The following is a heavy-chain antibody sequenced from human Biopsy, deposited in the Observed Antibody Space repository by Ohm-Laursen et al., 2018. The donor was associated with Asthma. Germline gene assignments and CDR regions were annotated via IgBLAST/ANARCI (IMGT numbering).Heavy chain of an antibody. CDR3: ARASYDILTGYYNYFDY. D-gene: IGHD3-9*01. Sequence: SVKVSCKASGYTFINYAIHWVRQAPGQGLEWVGGIIPIFGTANYAQKFQGRVTITADESTSTAYMELSSLRSEDTAVYYCARASYDILTGYYNYFDYWGQGTLVTVSS. CDR1: GYTFINYA. V-gene: IGHV1-69*13. J-gene: IGHJ4*02. CDR2: IIPIFGTA.